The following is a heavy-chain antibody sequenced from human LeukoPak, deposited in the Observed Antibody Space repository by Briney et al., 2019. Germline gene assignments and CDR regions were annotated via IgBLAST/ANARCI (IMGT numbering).Heavy chain of an antibody. CDR3: ARPYYYDSSGYDSHFEY. J-gene: IGHJ4*02. CDR1: GFTFSSYS. D-gene: IGHD3-22*01. V-gene: IGHV3-21*01. Sequence: GGSLRLSCAASGFTFSSYSMNWVCQAPGKGLEWVSSISSSSSYIYYADSVKGRFTISRDNAKNSLYLQMNSLRAEDTAVYYCARPYYYDSSGYDSHFEYWGQGTLVTVSS. CDR2: ISSSSSYI.